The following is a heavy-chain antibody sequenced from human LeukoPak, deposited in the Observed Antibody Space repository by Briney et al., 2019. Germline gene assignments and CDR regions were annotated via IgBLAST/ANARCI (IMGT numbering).Heavy chain of an antibody. CDR1: GGSISSYF. Sequence: PSETLSLTRAVSGGSISSYFWSWIRPPPGKGLEWSGYIYHSGSTNYTPSLKSRVTMSVATSKPQFPLKLSSVTAADTAVYYCAGGADGSGSPNSFDPWGQGTLGSVSS. D-gene: IGHD3-10*01. V-gene: IGHV4-59*01. CDR2: IYHSGST. CDR3: AGGADGSGSPNSFDP. J-gene: IGHJ5*02.